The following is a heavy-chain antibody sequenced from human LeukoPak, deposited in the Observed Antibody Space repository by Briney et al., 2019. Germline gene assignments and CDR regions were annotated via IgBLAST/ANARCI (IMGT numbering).Heavy chain of an antibody. CDR2: FSGSGGRT. Sequence: GGTLRLSCAASGFTLSSYGMSWVRQAPGEGLEWVSTFSGSGGRTYYADSVKGRFTISRDNSKNTLYLQMNSLRAEDTAVYYCAKVGSPTLITMIVVVDAFDIWGQGTMVTVSS. D-gene: IGHD3-22*01. J-gene: IGHJ3*02. V-gene: IGHV3-23*01. CDR1: GFTLSSYG. CDR3: AKVGSPTLITMIVVVDAFDI.